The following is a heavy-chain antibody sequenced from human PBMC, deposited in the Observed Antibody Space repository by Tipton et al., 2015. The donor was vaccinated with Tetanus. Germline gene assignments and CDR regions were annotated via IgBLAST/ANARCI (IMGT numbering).Heavy chain of an antibody. CDR3: AKEGSEWLSSRLSYYYYMDV. CDR2: ISYDGSNK. CDR1: GFTFSSYG. D-gene: IGHD6-19*01. Sequence: LSLTCAASGFTFSSYGMHWVRQAPGKGLEWVAVISYDGSNKYYADSVKGRFTISRDNSKNTLYLQMNSLRAEDTAVYYCAKEGSEWLSSRLSYYYYMDVWGKGTTVTVSS. V-gene: IGHV3-30*18. J-gene: IGHJ6*03.